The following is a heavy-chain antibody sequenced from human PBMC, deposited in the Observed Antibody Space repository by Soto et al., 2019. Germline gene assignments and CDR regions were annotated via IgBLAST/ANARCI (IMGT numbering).Heavy chain of an antibody. CDR3: ARDAHNWNYEKQYYFDY. CDR1: GFTFSSYS. CDR2: ISSSSSTI. Sequence: GGSLRLSCAASGFTFSSYSMNWVRQAPGKGLEWVSYISSSSSTIYYADSVKGRFTISRDNAKNSLYLQMNSLRAEDTAVYYCARDAHNWNYEKQYYFDYWGQGTLVTVSS. J-gene: IGHJ4*02. V-gene: IGHV3-48*01. D-gene: IGHD1-7*01.